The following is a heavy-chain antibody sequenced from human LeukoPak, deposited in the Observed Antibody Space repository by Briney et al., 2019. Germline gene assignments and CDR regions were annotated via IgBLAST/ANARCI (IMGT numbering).Heavy chain of an antibody. V-gene: IGHV3-48*04. CDR2: ITSSSSTI. CDR1: GFTFSSYS. J-gene: IGHJ4*02. D-gene: IGHD3-10*01. Sequence: PGGSLRLSCAASGFTFSSYSMNWVRQAPGKGLEWVSFITSSSSTIHYGDSVKGRFTISRDNAKNSLYLQMNSLRAEDTAVYYCGRHRSGSGTYFIDHWGQGTLVSVSS. CDR3: GRHRSGSGTYFIDH.